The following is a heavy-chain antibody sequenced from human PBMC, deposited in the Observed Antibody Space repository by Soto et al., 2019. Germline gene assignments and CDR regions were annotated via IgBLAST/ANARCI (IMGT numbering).Heavy chain of an antibody. D-gene: IGHD3-3*01. CDR2: LSPATGKTKT. CDR1: GYTFTNYD. V-gene: IGHV1-8*01. J-gene: IGHJ5*01. Sequence: QVQLLQSGAEVKRPGASVKVSCRASGYTFTNYDVSWVRQAAGQGLEWMGWLSPATGKTKTTYLRGWRDRVGMTWDTSGATAYLEVRELTADDRAVYCWARGGRADDGFWCDPRGDGLASWGQGTLVTVSS. CDR3: ARGGRADDGFWCDPRGDGLAS.